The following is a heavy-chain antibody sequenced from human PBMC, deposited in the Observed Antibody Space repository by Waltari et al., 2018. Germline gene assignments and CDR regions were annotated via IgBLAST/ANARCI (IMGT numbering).Heavy chain of an antibody. Sequence: QVQLVQSGAEVKKPGTSVKVSCKASGGTFSSYAISGVRQAPGQGLEWMGGIIPILGTANYAQKVQGGVTITADEATSTAFMELISLRSEDTAVYYWASARLRFLEWLAYYWGQGTLVTVSS. V-gene: IGHV1-69*01. CDR3: ASARLRFLEWLAYY. CDR2: IIPILGTA. D-gene: IGHD3-3*01. J-gene: IGHJ4*02. CDR1: GGTFSSYA.